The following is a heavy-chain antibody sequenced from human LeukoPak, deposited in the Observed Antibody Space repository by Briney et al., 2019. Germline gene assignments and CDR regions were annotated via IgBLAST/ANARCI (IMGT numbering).Heavy chain of an antibody. J-gene: IGHJ4*02. Sequence: GGSLRLSCAASGFSFTTYDMHWVRHAAGKGLEWVSSVDVTSATYYPGSVKGRFTISRENAKRSLFLQMNSLRAGDTAVYYCVREALGFRYTYFDSWGQGTLVTVSS. D-gene: IGHD3-16*02. V-gene: IGHV3-13*01. CDR1: GFSFTTYD. CDR2: VDVTSAT. CDR3: VREALGFRYTYFDS.